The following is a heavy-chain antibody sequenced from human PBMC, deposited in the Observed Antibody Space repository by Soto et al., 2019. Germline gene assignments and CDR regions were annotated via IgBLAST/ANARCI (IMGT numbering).Heavy chain of an antibody. V-gene: IGHV3-30-3*01. CDR2: MAYDGNRE. CDR1: GFTFSMYV. J-gene: IGHJ4*02. Sequence: QVQLVESGGGVVHPGRSLRLSCAASGFTFSMYVMHWVRQAPGKGLEWVAVMAYDGNREYYGDSVKGRFFVSRDNSKNTLYLQMNSLRPEDTEVYYCARVGGSFYGSWDSWGQGALVTVSS. D-gene: IGHD1-26*01. CDR3: ARVGGSFYGSWDS.